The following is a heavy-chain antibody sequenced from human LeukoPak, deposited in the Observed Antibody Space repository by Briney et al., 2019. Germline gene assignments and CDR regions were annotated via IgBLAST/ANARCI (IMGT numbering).Heavy chain of an antibody. CDR2: IRSDGSKN. CDR1: GFTFTNYG. J-gene: IGHJ6*02. Sequence: PGGSLRLSCVASGFTFTNYGMHWVRQAPGRGREWVAFIRSDGSKNYYADSVRGRFTISRDTSKNTLYLQMNTLRPEDTAVYYCTKASGRNLYGMDVWGQGTTVIVSS. D-gene: IGHD3-10*01. V-gene: IGHV3-30*02. CDR3: TKASGRNLYGMDV.